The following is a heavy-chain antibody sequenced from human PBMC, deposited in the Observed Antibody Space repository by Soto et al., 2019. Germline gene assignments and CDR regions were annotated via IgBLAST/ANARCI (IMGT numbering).Heavy chain of an antibody. Sequence: SQTLSLTCAISEDSVSSNSAAWYWIRQSPSRGLEWLGRTYYRSKWYNDYAVSVKSRITINPDTSKNQFSLQLNSVTPEDTAVYYCARNTVAASNCFDSWGQGTLVTGSS. J-gene: IGHJ5*01. CDR1: EDSVSSNSAA. D-gene: IGHD1-26*01. CDR2: TYYRSKWYN. CDR3: ARNTVAASNCFDS. V-gene: IGHV6-1*01.